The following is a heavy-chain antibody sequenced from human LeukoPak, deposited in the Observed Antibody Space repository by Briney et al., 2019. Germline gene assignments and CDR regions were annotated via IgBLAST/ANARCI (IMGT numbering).Heavy chain of an antibody. D-gene: IGHD6-6*01. CDR2: ISSSSSYI. J-gene: IGHJ6*03. CDR1: GFTFSSYS. CDR3: ARGIAARLHYYYYMDV. V-gene: IGHV3-21*01. Sequence: PGGSLRLSCAASGFTFSSYSMNWVRQAPGKGLEWVSSISSSSSYIYYADSVKGRFTISRDNAKNSLYLQMNSLRAEDTAVYYCARGIAARLHYYYYMDVWGKGTTVTVSS.